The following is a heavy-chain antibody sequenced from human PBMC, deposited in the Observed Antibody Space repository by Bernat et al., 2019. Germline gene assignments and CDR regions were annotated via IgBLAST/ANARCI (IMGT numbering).Heavy chain of an antibody. CDR2: INGDGGST. J-gene: IGHJ4*02. D-gene: IGHD2-21*01. CDR1: GFRFSNNL. Sequence: EVQLVESGGGLVQPGGSLRLSCAASGFRFSNNLIHWVRHAPGKGLVWVSQINGDGGSTAYADSVKGRFTISRDNGKNTLYLQMNSLRAEDTAVYYCASLYCGDTNCYDYWGQGTLVTVSS. V-gene: IGHV3-74*01. CDR3: ASLYCGDTNCYDY.